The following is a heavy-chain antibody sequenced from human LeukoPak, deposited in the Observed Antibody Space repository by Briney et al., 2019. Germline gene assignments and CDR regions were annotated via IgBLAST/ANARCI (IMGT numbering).Heavy chain of an antibody. CDR2: ISGGST. D-gene: IGHD1-26*01. CDR1: GFTVSSNE. V-gene: IGHV3-38-3*01. Sequence: GGSLRLSCAASGFTVSSNEMSWVRQAPGKGLEWVSSISGGSTYYADSRKGRFTISRDNSKNTLYLQMNSLRVGDTAVYYCAKVHLRIEIYAFDVWGQGTMVTVSS. CDR3: AKVHLRIEIYAFDV. J-gene: IGHJ3*01.